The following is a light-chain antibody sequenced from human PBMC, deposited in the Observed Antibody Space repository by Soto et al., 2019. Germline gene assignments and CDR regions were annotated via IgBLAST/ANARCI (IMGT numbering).Light chain of an antibody. CDR2: AAS. CDR3: QQSYSIPQT. CDR1: QGVSSY. V-gene: IGKV1-39*01. J-gene: IGKJ2*01. Sequence: DIQMTQSPSSLSASVGDRVTITCRASQGVSSYLNWYQQKPGKAPNLLIYAASSLQSGVPSRFSASGSGTDFTLTISSLQPEDFATYFCQQSYSIPQTFGQGTKLEIK.